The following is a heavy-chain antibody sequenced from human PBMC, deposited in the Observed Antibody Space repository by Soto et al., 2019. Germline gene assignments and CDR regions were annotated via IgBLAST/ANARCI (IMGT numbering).Heavy chain of an antibody. D-gene: IGHD2-15*01. J-gene: IGHJ4*02. CDR2: TYYRSKWYN. Sequence: SQTLSLTCAISGDSVSSNNAAWNWIRQSPSRGLEWLGRTYYRSKWYNDYAVSVKSRITINPDTSKNQFSLQLNSVTPEDTAVYYCARDNRNCSGGSCSGGFDYWGQGTLVTVSS. V-gene: IGHV6-1*01. CDR1: GDSVSSNNAA. CDR3: ARDNRNCSGGSCSGGFDY.